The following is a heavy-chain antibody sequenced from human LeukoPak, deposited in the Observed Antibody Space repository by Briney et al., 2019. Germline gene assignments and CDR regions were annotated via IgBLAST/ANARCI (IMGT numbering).Heavy chain of an antibody. J-gene: IGHJ3*02. Sequence: ASVKVSCKASGYTFTGYYMHWVRQAPGQGLEWMGWINPDSGNTAYAQKFQSRVTMTRDTSITTAYMDLSSLRSEDTAVYYCARARGSDVFDMWGQGTMVTVSS. V-gene: IGHV1-2*02. CDR3: ARARGSDVFDM. CDR1: GYTFTGYY. D-gene: IGHD3-10*01. CDR2: INPDSGNT.